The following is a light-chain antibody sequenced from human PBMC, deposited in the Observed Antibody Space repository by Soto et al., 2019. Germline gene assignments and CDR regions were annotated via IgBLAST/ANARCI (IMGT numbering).Light chain of an antibody. CDR1: SSNIGAGYD. CDR3: QSYDSTLSARYV. CDR2: GNI. V-gene: IGLV1-40*01. Sequence: QSVLTQPPSVSGAPGQSVTISCTGSSSNIGAGYDVHWYQQRPGTAPKLLIFGNINRPSGVPDRFFGSKSGTSASLAITGLQAEDEGDYYCQSYDSTLSARYVFGTGTKVTVL. J-gene: IGLJ1*01.